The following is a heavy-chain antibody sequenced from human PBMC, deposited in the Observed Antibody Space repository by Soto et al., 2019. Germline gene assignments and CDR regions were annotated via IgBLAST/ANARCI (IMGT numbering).Heavy chain of an antibody. CDR3: ARGPSGDKVHY. J-gene: IGHJ4*02. D-gene: IGHD7-27*01. CDR2: IFDSGTT. Sequence: PSETLSLTCTVSGGSISGGDYYWSWIRQPPGEGLEWIGHIFDSGTTYTNPSLRSQVAISLDTSKNHFSLTLSSVTAADTAVYYCARGPSGDKVHYWGQGALVTVSS. CDR1: GGSISGGDYY. V-gene: IGHV4-30-4*01.